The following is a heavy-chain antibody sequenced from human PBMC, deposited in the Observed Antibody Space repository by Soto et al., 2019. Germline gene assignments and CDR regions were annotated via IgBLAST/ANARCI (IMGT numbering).Heavy chain of an antibody. D-gene: IGHD3-9*01. Sequence: QVQLVQSGAEVKKPGASVKVSCKASGYTFTSYGISWVRQAPGQGLEWMGWISAYNGNTNYAQKYQGRVTMTTDTSTSTAYMELRSLRSDDTAVYYCARRPRILTVPNVNWFDPWGQGTLVTVSS. CDR1: GYTFTSYG. J-gene: IGHJ5*02. CDR3: ARRPRILTVPNVNWFDP. CDR2: ISAYNGNT. V-gene: IGHV1-18*01.